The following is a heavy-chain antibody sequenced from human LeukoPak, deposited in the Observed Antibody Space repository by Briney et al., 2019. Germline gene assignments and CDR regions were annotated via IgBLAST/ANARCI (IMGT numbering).Heavy chain of an antibody. CDR1: GGSISSGDYY. J-gene: IGHJ4*02. D-gene: IGHD2-8*01. Sequence: SETLSLTCTVSGGSISSGDYYWSWIRQPPGKGLEWTGYIYYSGSTYYNPSLKSRVTISVDTSKNQFSLKLSSVTAADTAVYYCASSYCTNGVCCFDYWGQGTLVTVSS. CDR3: ASSYCTNGVCCFDY. CDR2: IYYSGST. V-gene: IGHV4-30-4*08.